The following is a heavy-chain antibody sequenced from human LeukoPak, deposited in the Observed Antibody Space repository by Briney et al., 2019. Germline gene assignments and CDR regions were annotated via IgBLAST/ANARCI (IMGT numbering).Heavy chain of an antibody. J-gene: IGHJ6*03. V-gene: IGHV3-43*01. CDR3: AKGKGDFWSGSVGYMDV. Sequence: PGGSLRLSCAASGFTSDDYTMHWVRQAPGKGLEWVSLISWDGGSTYYADSVKGRFTISRDNSKNSLYLQMNSLRTEDTALYYCAKGKGDFWSGSVGYMDVWGKGTTVTVSS. D-gene: IGHD3-3*01. CDR2: ISWDGGST. CDR1: GFTSDDYT.